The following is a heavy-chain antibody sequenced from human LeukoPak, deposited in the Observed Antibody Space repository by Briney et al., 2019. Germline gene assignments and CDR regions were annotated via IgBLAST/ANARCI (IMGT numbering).Heavy chain of an antibody. CDR1: GFTFSSYS. V-gene: IGHV3-48*01. D-gene: IGHD2-2*01. J-gene: IGHJ4*02. Sequence: SGGSLRLSCAASGFTFSSYSVNWVRQAPGKGLEWVSYISSTSTTIYYVDSVKGRFTISRDNAKNSLYLQMNSLRAEDTAMYYCARALTYAYFDYWGQGTLVTVSS. CDR3: ARALTYAYFDY. CDR2: ISSTSTTI.